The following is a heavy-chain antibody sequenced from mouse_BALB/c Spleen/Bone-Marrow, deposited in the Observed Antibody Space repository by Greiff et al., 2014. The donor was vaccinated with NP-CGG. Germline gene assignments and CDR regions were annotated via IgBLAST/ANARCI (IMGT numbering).Heavy chain of an antibody. D-gene: IGHD2-4*01. CDR1: GYAFSSSW. J-gene: IGHJ3*01. CDR2: IYPGDGNT. V-gene: IGHV1-82*01. Sequence: QVQLQQSGPELVKPGASVKISCKASGYAFSSSWMNWVKQRPGQGLEWIGRIYPGDGNTNYNGKFKGKATLTADKSSTTAYMQLSSLTSVDSAVYLCALYDYDGLSWFAYWGQGTLVTVSA. CDR3: ALYDYDGLSWFAY.